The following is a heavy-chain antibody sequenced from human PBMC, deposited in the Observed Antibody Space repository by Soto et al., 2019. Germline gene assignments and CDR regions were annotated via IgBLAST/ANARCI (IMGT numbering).Heavy chain of an antibody. V-gene: IGHV4-61*01. Sequence: QVQLQESGPGLVKPSETLSLTCTVSGGSVSSGSYYWSWIRQPPGKGLEWIGYIYYSGSTNYNPSLKSRVTISVDTSKNQFSLKLSSVTAADTAVYYCAREGGLLDTARHFDYWGQQTLVTVSS. J-gene: IGHJ4*02. CDR3: AREGGLLDTARHFDY. CDR2: IYYSGST. CDR1: GGSVSSGSYY. D-gene: IGHD5-18*01.